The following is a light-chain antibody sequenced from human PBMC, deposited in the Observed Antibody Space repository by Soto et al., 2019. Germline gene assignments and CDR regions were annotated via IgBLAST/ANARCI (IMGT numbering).Light chain of an antibody. J-gene: IGKJ1*01. CDR3: QPYDKYST. CDR1: QSISVS. V-gene: IGKV1-5*01. Sequence: IQMTQSPSTRSSSLGDPVTITCRASQSISVSLAWYQQKPGKAPNLLIYDASTLQGGVPSRFSGIGSGTEFTLTVTSLTPEDFATYFCQPYDKYSTFGHGTKVDIK. CDR2: DAS.